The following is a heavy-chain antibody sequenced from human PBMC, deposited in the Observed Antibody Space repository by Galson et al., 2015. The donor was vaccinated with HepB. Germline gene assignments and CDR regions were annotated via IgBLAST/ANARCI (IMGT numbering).Heavy chain of an antibody. V-gene: IGHV3-30-3*01. CDR1: GFTFSSYA. Sequence: SLRLSRAASGFTFSSYAMHWVRQAPGKGLEWVAVISYDGSNKYYADSVKGRFTISRDNSKNTLYLQMNSLRAEDTAVYYCARESYYDFWSGYYPYYYYGMDVWGQGTTVTVSS. D-gene: IGHD3-3*01. CDR3: ARESYYDFWSGYYPYYYYGMDV. CDR2: ISYDGSNK. J-gene: IGHJ6*02.